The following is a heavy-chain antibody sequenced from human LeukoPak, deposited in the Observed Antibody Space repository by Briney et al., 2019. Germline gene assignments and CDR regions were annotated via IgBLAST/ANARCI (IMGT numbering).Heavy chain of an antibody. D-gene: IGHD6-19*01. J-gene: IGHJ4*02. CDR3: ARDFGTTGWHTFDY. CDR1: GDIVSSKNGA. Sequence: PSQTLSLTCVVSGDIVSSKNGAWHWIRQSPSRGLEWLGRTYYRSKWYNDYAESMEGRMTISQDTSKNQYSLHLNSVTPDDTAVYYCARDFGTTGWHTFDYWGQGTLVTVSS. V-gene: IGHV6-1*01. CDR2: TYYRSKWYN.